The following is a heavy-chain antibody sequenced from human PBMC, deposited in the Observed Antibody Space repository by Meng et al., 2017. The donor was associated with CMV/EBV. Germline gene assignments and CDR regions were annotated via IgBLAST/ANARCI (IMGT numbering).Heavy chain of an antibody. Sequence: ASVLVSCKTPCNFFTRHAITCVRQAPGQGLEWMGWISADNQNTNLIQKFLGRITLTTDTSTSTAYMELRSLRSDDTAVYYCARGGIRYHYYYGMDVWGQGTTVTVSS. CDR2: ISADNQNT. J-gene: IGHJ6*02. V-gene: IGHV1-18*01. CDR1: CNFFTRHA. CDR3: ARGGIRYHYYYGMDV. D-gene: IGHD3-16*01.